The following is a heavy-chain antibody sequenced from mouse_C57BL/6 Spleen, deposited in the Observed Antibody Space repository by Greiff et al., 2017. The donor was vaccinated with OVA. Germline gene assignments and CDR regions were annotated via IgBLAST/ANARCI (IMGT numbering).Heavy chain of an antibody. V-gene: IGHV2-4*01. CDR2: IWSGGST. Sequence: VKLMESGPGLVQPSQSLSITCTVSGFSLTSYGVHWVRQPPGKGLEWLGVIWSGGSTDYNAAFISRLSISKDNSKSQVFFKMNSLQADDTAIYYCAKKGYSNYGDAMDYWGQGTSVTVSS. CDR1: GFSLTSYG. CDR3: AKKGYSNYGDAMDY. D-gene: IGHD2-5*01. J-gene: IGHJ4*01.